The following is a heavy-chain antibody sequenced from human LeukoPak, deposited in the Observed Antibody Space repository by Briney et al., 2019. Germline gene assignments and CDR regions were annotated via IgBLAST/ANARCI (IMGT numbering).Heavy chain of an antibody. J-gene: IGHJ4*02. CDR1: GFTFSDYY. Sequence: GGSLRLSCAASGFTFSDYYMSWIRQAPGKGLEWVSYISSSSLYTNYADSVKGRFTISRDNAKNSLYLQMNSLRNEDTAVYYCARDLTSVPTRWGQGTLVTVSS. V-gene: IGHV3-11*06. CDR2: ISSSSLYT. D-gene: IGHD4-17*01. CDR3: ARDLTSVPTR.